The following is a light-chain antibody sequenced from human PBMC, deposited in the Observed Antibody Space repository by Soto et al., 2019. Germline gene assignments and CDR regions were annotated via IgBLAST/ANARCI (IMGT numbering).Light chain of an antibody. V-gene: IGLV2-14*01. CDR3: GSYISSLNLEGV. CDR1: SSDVGGYNS. Sequence: QSVLTQPASVSGSPGQSITITCTGISSDVGGYNSVSWYQQHPGKAPKLIIYKVSNRPSGVSDRFSGSKSGYTASPTISGLQAEDEADYYCGSYISSLNLEGVFGGGTKLTVL. J-gene: IGLJ3*02. CDR2: KVS.